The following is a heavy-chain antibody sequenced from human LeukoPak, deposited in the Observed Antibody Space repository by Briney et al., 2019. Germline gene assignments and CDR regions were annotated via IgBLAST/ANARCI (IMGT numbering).Heavy chain of an antibody. V-gene: IGHV7-4-1*02. CDR1: GYTFTSYA. Sequence: ASVKVSCKASGYTFTSYAMNWVRQAPGQGLEWMGWINTKTGNPTYAQGFTGRFVFSLDTSVSTAYLQISSLKAEDTAVYYCAREGVTKYDAYTRHAFDIWGQGTMVTVSS. D-gene: IGHD2-2*02. CDR3: AREGVTKYDAYTRHAFDI. J-gene: IGHJ3*02. CDR2: INTKTGNP.